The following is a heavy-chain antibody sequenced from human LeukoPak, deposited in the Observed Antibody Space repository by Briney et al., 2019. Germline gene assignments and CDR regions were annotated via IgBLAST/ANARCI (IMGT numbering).Heavy chain of an antibody. CDR1: GGSISNFY. V-gene: IGHV3-9*01. Sequence: LSLTCTVSGGSISNFYWSWIRQPPGKGLEWVSAISWNGNSIVYADSVKGRFTTARDNAKNSLYLQMNSLRAEDTALYYCAKGEGSGIHYYSMDVWGQGTTVTVSS. J-gene: IGHJ6*02. CDR3: AKGEGSGIHYYSMDV. D-gene: IGHD3-10*01. CDR2: ISWNGNSI.